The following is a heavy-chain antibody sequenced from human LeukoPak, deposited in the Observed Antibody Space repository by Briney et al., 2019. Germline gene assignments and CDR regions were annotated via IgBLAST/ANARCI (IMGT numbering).Heavy chain of an antibody. Sequence: GGSLRLSCAASGFTFSNYAMNWVRQAPGRGLEWVSAISGSGGSTYYADSVKGRFTISRDNSKNTLYLQMNSLRAEDTAVYYCAKGDYYDFDYWGQGTLVTVSS. CDR1: GFTFSNYA. V-gene: IGHV3-23*01. CDR3: AKGDYYDFDY. J-gene: IGHJ4*02. CDR2: ISGSGGST. D-gene: IGHD3-10*01.